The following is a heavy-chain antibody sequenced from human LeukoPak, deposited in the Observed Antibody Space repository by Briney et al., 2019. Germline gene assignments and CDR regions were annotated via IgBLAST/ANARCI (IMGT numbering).Heavy chain of an antibody. Sequence: ASVKVSCKASGYTFTGYYMHWVRQAPGQGLEWMGWINPNSGGTNYAQKFQGRVTMTRDTSISTAYMELSRLRSDDTAVYYCARGSRFRGSGYYYYYMDVWGKGTTVTVSS. CDR2: INPNSGGT. CDR3: ARGSRFRGSGYYYYYMDV. CDR1: GYTFTGYY. J-gene: IGHJ6*03. V-gene: IGHV1-2*02. D-gene: IGHD3-10*01.